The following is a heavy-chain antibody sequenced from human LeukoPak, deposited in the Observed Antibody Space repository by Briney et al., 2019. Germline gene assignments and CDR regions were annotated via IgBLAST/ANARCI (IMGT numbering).Heavy chain of an antibody. Sequence: GKSLRLSCAASGFTFSSIAMHWVRQAPRKGLEWVAVISYDGSTTYYADSVKGRFTISRDNSKNTLYLQMNSLRAEDTAVYYCARDSAFYGSGSYDRWAMDVWGQGTTVTVSS. J-gene: IGHJ6*02. CDR2: ISYDGSTT. D-gene: IGHD3-10*01. CDR3: ARDSAFYGSGSYDRWAMDV. V-gene: IGHV3-30*14. CDR1: GFTFSSIA.